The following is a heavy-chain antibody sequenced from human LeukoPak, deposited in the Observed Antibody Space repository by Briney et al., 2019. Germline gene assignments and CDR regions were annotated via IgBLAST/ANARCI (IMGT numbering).Heavy chain of an antibody. D-gene: IGHD1-1*01. CDR3: ARNDYTTYFDY. CDR2: IYYSGST. CDR1: VCSISSSSYY. Sequence: SGTLSLTCTVSVCSISSSSYYWGWIRQPPGKGLEWIGSIYYSGSTYYNPSLKSRVTISVDTSKNQFSLKLSSVTAADTAVHYCARNDYTTYFDYWGQGTLVTVSS. J-gene: IGHJ4*02. V-gene: IGHV4-39*01.